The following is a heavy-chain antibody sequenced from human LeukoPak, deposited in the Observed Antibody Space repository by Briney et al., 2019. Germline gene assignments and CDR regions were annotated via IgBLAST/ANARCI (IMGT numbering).Heavy chain of an antibody. CDR2: INPNSGGT. Sequence: ASVKVSCKASGYTFTGYYMHWVRQAPGQGLEWMGWINPNSGGTNYAQKFQGRVTMTRDTFISTAYMELSRLISDDTAVYYCARVYSSRDYFDYWGQGTLVTVSS. D-gene: IGHD6-13*01. CDR1: GYTFTGYY. CDR3: ARVYSSRDYFDY. J-gene: IGHJ4*02. V-gene: IGHV1-2*02.